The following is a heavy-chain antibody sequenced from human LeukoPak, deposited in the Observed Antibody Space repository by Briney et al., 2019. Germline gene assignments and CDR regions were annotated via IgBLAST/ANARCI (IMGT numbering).Heavy chain of an antibody. CDR3: ARDIPMYYDSSGYYTNAFDI. Sequence: PGGSLRLSCAASGFTFDDYGMSWVRQAPGKGLEWVSGINRNGGSTGYADSVKGRFTISRDNAKNSLYLQMNSLRAEDTALYYCARDIPMYYDSSGYYTNAFDIWGQGTMVTVSS. J-gene: IGHJ3*02. CDR2: INRNGGST. V-gene: IGHV3-20*04. CDR1: GFTFDDYG. D-gene: IGHD3-22*01.